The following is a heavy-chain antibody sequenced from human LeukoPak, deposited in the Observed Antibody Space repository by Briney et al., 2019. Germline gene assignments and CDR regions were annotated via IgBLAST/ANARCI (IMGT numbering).Heavy chain of an antibody. Sequence: GGSLRLSCAASGFTFSSYAMSWVRQAPGKGLEWVSAISGSGGSTYYADSVKGRFTISRDNSKNTLYLQMNSLRAEDTAVYYCAKRSGFLEWFGDYMDVWGKGTTVTVSS. CDR3: AKRSGFLEWFGDYMDV. D-gene: IGHD3-3*01. V-gene: IGHV3-23*01. CDR2: ISGSGGST. J-gene: IGHJ6*03. CDR1: GFTFSSYA.